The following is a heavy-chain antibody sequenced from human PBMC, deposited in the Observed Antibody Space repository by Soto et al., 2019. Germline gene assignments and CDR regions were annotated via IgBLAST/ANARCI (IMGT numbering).Heavy chain of an antibody. V-gene: IGHV3-74*03. CDR1: GFTLSDDW. Sequence: EVQLVESGGGLVQPGGSLRLCCAASGFTLSDDWIHWVRRTPGTGLVWVSRINNDGSSVTYADSVKGRFTLSRDNAKNTWFLQRDSLRVEDTAMYYCVRAPEQRPFDYWGQGTLVTVSS. CDR2: INNDGSSV. D-gene: IGHD6-25*01. J-gene: IGHJ4*02. CDR3: VRAPEQRPFDY.